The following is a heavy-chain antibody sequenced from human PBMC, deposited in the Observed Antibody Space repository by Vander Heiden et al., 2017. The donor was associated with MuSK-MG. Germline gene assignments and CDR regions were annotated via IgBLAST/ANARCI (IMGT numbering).Heavy chain of an antibody. V-gene: IGHV4-39*01. D-gene: IGHD7-27*01. CDR3: ARHSWGLYPFDY. Sequence: QLQLQESGPGLVKPSETLSLTCTVPGDSILSRTYYWAWVRKPPGKGLEWIGSIYYSGSTYYNPSLKSRVTISVDTSKNQFSLKLSSVTAADTAVYFCARHSWGLYPFDYWGQGTLVTVSS. CDR2: IYYSGST. J-gene: IGHJ4*02. CDR1: GDSILSRTYY.